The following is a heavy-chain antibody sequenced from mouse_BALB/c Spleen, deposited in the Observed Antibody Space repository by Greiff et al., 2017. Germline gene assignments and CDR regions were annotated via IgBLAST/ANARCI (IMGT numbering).Heavy chain of an antibody. J-gene: IGHJ4*01. Sequence: VQRVASGPGLVAPSQSLSITCTVSGFSLTSYGVSWVRQPPGKGLEWLGVIWGDGSTNYHSALISRLSISKDNSKSQVFLKLNSLQTDDTATYYCDNTARAHSMDYWGQGTSVTVSS. V-gene: IGHV2-3*01. CDR3: DNTARAHSMDY. CDR1: GFSLTSYG. CDR2: IWGDGST. D-gene: IGHD3-1*01.